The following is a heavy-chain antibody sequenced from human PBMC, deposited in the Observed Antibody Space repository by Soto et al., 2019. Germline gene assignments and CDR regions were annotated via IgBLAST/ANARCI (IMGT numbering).Heavy chain of an antibody. Sequence: ASVKVSCKSSGYTFTSYGISCVRQAPGQGLEWMGWISAYNGNTNYAQKLQGRVTMTTDTSTSTAYMELRSLRSDDTAVYYCARDSSGYEALDYWGQGTLVTVSS. CDR2: ISAYNGNT. J-gene: IGHJ4*02. V-gene: IGHV1-18*01. D-gene: IGHD3-22*01. CDR1: GYTFTSYG. CDR3: ARDSSGYEALDY.